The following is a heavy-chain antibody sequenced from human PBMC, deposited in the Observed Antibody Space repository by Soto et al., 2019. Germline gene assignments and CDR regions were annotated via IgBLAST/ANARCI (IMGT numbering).Heavy chain of an antibody. CDR3: ARGSTTEKVDS. D-gene: IGHD4-17*01. Sequence: SETLSLTCTVSGGSISSGDSYWSWIRQPPGKGLEWIGYIYYSGSTDYNTSLKSRVTISVDTSKSQFSLKLSSVTAADTAVYYCARGSTTEKVDSWGQGTLVTVSP. CDR2: IYYSGST. V-gene: IGHV4-30-4*01. J-gene: IGHJ4*02. CDR1: GGSISSGDSY.